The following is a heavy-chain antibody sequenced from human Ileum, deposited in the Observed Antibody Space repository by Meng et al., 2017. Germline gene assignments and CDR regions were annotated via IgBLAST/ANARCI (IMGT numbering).Heavy chain of an antibody. CDR3: AHIFDS. CDR2: MNLGGSP. J-gene: IGHJ4*02. Sequence: QGQLQGSGPGLVEPSGTLSLTCAVSGRSISSSDWWSWVRQPPGKGLEWIAEMNLGGSPNYNPSLKGRVTMSVDKSNDHLSLQLTSETAADTAVYYCAHIFDSWGQGTLVTVSS. CDR1: GRSISSSDW. V-gene: IGHV4-4*02.